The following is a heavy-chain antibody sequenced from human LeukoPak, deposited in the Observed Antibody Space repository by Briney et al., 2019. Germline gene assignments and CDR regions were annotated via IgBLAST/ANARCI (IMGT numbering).Heavy chain of an antibody. V-gene: IGHV3-21*01. D-gene: IGHD3-16*01. J-gene: IGHJ4*02. CDR1: GFTFSSYT. CDR3: ARSGGGH. Sequence: GGSLRLSCAASGFTFSSYTMNWVRQAPGKGLEWVSSISGSSSYIYYADSVKGRFTISRDNAKNSLYLQMNSLRAEDTAVYYCARSGGGHWGQGTLVTVSS. CDR2: ISGSSSYI.